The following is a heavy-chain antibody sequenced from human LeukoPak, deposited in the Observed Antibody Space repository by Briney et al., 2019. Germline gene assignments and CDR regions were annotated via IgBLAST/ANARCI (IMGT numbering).Heavy chain of an antibody. Sequence: SETLSLTCTVSGYSISSGYYWGWIRQPPGKGLEWIGSIYHSGSTYHNPSLKSRVTISVDTSKNQFSLKLSSVTAADTAVYYCARDLGYSYGHPDDAFDIWGQGTMVTVSS. D-gene: IGHD5-18*01. V-gene: IGHV4-38-2*02. CDR1: GYSISSGYY. CDR3: ARDLGYSYGHPDDAFDI. CDR2: IYHSGST. J-gene: IGHJ3*02.